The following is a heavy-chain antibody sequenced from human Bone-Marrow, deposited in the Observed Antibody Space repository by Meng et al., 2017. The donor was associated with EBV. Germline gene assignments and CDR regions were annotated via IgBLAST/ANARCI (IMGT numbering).Heavy chain of an antibody. Sequence: QVLMEQSGAEVKMPGSAVKISCKTSGGPFRSDAVRWVRQGPGQGLEWLGGLIPMSGAPHYAQKFQNRVTITADEYTRTHYMELSSLRSDDTAVYYCASESGRGFTPDFWGQGTLVTVSS. V-gene: IGHV1-69*01. D-gene: IGHD3-10*01. J-gene: IGHJ4*02. CDR1: GGPFRSDA. CDR2: LIPMSGAP. CDR3: ASESGRGFTPDF.